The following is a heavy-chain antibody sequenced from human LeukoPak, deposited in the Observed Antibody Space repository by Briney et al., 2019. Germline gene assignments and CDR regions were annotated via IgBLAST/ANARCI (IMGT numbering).Heavy chain of an antibody. Sequence: GGYLRLSCTASGFILSDNYMNWVRQAPGKGLEWVSVLYIGGWAHYTDSVKGRFTISRDNSKNTLYLQMNSLRAEDTAVYFCARGTAQLAAAGLLDSWGQGTLVTVSS. V-gene: IGHV3-53*01. D-gene: IGHD6-13*01. CDR2: LYIGGWA. J-gene: IGHJ4*02. CDR1: GFILSDNY. CDR3: ARGTAQLAAAGLLDS.